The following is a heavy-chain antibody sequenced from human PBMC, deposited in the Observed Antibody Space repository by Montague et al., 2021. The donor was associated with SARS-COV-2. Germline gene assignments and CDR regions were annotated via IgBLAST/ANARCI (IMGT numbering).Heavy chain of an antibody. CDR2: ISSSSSTI. J-gene: IGHJ4*02. V-gene: IGHV3-48*04. D-gene: IGHD3-9*01. CDR1: GFTFSSYS. CDR3: ARDLRWGYYDILTGYYRPLDY. Sequence: SLRLSCAASGFTFSSYSMNWVRQAPGKGLEWVSYISSSSSTIYYADSVKGRFTISRYNAKNSLYLQMNSLRAEDTAVYYCARDLRWGYYDILTGYYRPLDYWGQGTLVTVSS.